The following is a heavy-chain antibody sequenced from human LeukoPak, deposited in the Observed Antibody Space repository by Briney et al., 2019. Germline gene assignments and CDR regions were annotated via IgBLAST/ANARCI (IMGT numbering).Heavy chain of an antibody. V-gene: IGHV3-30-3*01. Sequence: PGGSLRLSCAASGFTFSSYAMHWVRQAPGKGLEWVVVISYDGSNKYYADSVKGRFTISRDNSKNTLYLQMNSLRAEDTAVYYCAREGYDSSGYYLDDAFDIWGQGTMVTVSS. CDR3: AREGYDSSGYYLDDAFDI. D-gene: IGHD3-22*01. CDR2: ISYDGSNK. J-gene: IGHJ3*02. CDR1: GFTFSSYA.